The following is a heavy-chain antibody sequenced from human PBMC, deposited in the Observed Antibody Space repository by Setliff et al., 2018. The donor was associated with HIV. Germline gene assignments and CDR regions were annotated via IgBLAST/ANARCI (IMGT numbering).Heavy chain of an antibody. Sequence: GSLRLSCAASGFTFSTYGMSWVRQAPGKGLEWVSSINSDGSKTNYADSLKGGFTISRDNVKNTLYLEMDSLRAEDTAVYYCATTIGMIVEGMDVWGQGTTVTVSS. CDR2: INSDGSKT. J-gene: IGHJ6*02. CDR3: ATTIGMIVEGMDV. V-gene: IGHV3-74*01. D-gene: IGHD3-22*01. CDR1: GFTFSTYG.